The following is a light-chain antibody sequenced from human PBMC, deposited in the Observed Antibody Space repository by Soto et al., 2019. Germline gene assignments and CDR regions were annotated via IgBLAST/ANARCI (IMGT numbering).Light chain of an antibody. V-gene: IGLV6-57*01. CDR3: QSYDSSNQWV. Sequence: NFMPTQPHSVSESPGKTVTISCTRSSGSIASNYVQWYQQRPGSSPTTVIYEDNQRPSGVPDRFSGSIDSSSNSASLTISGLKTEDEADYYCQSYDSSNQWVFGGGTKLTVL. J-gene: IGLJ3*02. CDR1: SGSIASNY. CDR2: EDN.